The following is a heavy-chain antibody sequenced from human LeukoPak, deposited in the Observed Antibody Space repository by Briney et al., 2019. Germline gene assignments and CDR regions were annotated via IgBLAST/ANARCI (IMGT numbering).Heavy chain of an antibody. Sequence: SGPALVKPTQTLTLTCTFSGFSLSTSGMRGTWIRQPPGKALEWLARIDWDDDKFYNTSLNTRLTISKDTSKNPVVLTMTNMDPVDTATYYCARTPYCGGDCYVDYWGQGTLVTVSS. CDR2: IDWDDDK. V-gene: IGHV2-70*04. CDR1: GFSLSTSGMR. J-gene: IGHJ4*02. CDR3: ARTPYCGGDCYVDY. D-gene: IGHD2-21*02.